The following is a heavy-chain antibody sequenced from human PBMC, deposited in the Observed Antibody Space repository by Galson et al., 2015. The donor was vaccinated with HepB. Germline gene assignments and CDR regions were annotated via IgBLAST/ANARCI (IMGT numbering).Heavy chain of an antibody. J-gene: IGHJ5*02. Sequence: SLRLSCAASGFTFSSYAMHWVRQAPGKGLEWVAVISYDGSNKYYADSVKGRFTISRDNSKNTLYLQMNSLRAEDTAVYYCARGTDNWFDPWGQGTLVTVSS. D-gene: IGHD3/OR15-3a*01. V-gene: IGHV3-30*04. CDR2: ISYDGSNK. CDR3: ARGTDNWFDP. CDR1: GFTFSSYA.